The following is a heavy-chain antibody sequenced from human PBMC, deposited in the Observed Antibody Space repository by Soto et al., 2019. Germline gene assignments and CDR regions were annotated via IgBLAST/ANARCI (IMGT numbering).Heavy chain of an antibody. Sequence: ASVKVSCKVSGYTLTELSMHWVRQAPGKGLEWMGGFDPEDGETIYAQKFQGRVTMTEDTSTDTAYMELSSLRSEDTAVYYCATDSPLTRRLAFGGVIVPRVYYYYMDVWGKGTTVTVSS. D-gene: IGHD3-16*02. V-gene: IGHV1-24*01. CDR1: GYTLTELS. CDR2: FDPEDGET. J-gene: IGHJ6*03. CDR3: ATDSPLTRRLAFGGVIVPRVYYYYMDV.